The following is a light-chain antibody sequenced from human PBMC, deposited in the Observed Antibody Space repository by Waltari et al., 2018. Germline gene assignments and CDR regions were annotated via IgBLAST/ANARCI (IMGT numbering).Light chain of an antibody. J-gene: IGLJ3*02. CDR3: SSFTNSNTWV. CDR2: EVT. CDR1: SSDVGSFNR. V-gene: IGLV2-18*02. Sequence: QSALTQPPSVSGSPGQSVTISCTGTSSDVGSFNRVSWYQQPPGTAPKPIIYEVTYRPSGVPDRFSGSRSGNTASLTISGLQAEDEADYYCSSFTNSNTWVFGGGTKLTVL.